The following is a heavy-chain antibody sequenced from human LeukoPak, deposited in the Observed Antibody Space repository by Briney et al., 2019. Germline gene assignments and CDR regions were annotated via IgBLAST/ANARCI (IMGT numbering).Heavy chain of an antibody. CDR3: ARGFWYGYAPYYFDY. V-gene: IGHV1-2*02. CDR2: INPSSGGT. CDR1: GYTFTGYY. Sequence: ASVKVSCKASGYTFTGYYMHWVRQAPGQGLEWMGWINPSSGGTNYAQKFQGRVTMTRDTSISTAYMELSRLRSDDTAVYYCARGFWYGYAPYYFDYWGQGTLVTVPS. D-gene: IGHD2-2*01. J-gene: IGHJ4*02.